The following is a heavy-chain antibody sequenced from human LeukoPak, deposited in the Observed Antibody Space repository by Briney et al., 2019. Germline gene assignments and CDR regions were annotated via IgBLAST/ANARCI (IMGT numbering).Heavy chain of an antibody. J-gene: IGHJ4*02. CDR3: ARVGGAYDSSGYPFDY. V-gene: IGHV1-2*06. CDR1: LYTFTGYY. CDR2: INPNSGGT. Sequence: GASVKVSCKASLYTFTGYYMHWVRQAPGQGLEWMGRINPNSGGTNYAQKFQGRVTMTRDTSISTASMELSRLRSDDTAVYYCARVGGAYDSSGYPFDYWGQGTLVTVSS. D-gene: IGHD3-22*01.